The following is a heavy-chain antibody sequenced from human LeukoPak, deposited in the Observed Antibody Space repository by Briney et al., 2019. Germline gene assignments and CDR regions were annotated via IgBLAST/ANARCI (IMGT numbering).Heavy chain of an antibody. V-gene: IGHV3-73*01. CDR2: MEKELNGYAT. J-gene: IGHJ5*02. D-gene: IGHD1-26*01. CDR3: TRDSGTYNWLDP. Sequence: QTGGSLRLSCAASGFTFSDPSVHWVRQASGKGLEWIGLMEKELNGYATAYAASVRGRFTISRDDSQNTAYLRMDSLKTEDTALYYCTRDSGTYNWLDPWGQGTLVTVSS. CDR1: GFTFSDPS.